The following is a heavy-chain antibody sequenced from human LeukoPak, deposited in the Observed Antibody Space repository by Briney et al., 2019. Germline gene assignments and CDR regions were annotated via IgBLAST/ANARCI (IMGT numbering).Heavy chain of an antibody. D-gene: IGHD3-22*01. CDR1: GYTFTIYT. V-gene: IGHV1-2*04. CDR3: ASGVITHSVDAFDI. CDR2: ISGYNGNT. Sequence: ASVKVSCKASGYTFTIYTISWVRQAPGQGLEWMGWISGYNGNTNYAQKFQGWVTMTRDTSISTAYMELSRLRSDDTAVYYCASGVITHSVDAFDIWGQGTMVTVSS. J-gene: IGHJ3*02.